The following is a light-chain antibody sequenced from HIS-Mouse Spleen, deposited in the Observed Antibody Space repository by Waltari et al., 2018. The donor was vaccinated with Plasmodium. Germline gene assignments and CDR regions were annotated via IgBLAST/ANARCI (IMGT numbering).Light chain of an antibody. CDR1: SSNIGSNT. CDR2: RNY. Sequence: QSVLTQPPSASGTPGQRVTISCSGSSSNIGSNTVNWYQQLPGTAPKLLIYRNYQRPSGVPDRFSGSKSGTSASLAISGLQSEDEADYYCAAWDDSLNGPVFGGGTKLTVL. CDR3: AAWDDSLNGPV. J-gene: IGLJ2*01. V-gene: IGLV1-44*01.